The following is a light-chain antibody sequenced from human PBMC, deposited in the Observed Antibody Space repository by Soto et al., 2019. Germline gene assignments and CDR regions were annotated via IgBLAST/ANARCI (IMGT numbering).Light chain of an antibody. CDR3: QQSYTTPIT. J-gene: IGKJ5*01. CDR2: GAS. Sequence: DIQLTQSPSSLSASVGDRVTISCWASQTITTYLSWFHQKPGKAPKLLVYGASSLQSGVPSRFSGSGSGTEFTLTISSLQSEDFATYYCQQSYTTPITFGQGTDWR. CDR1: QTITTY. V-gene: IGKV1-39*01.